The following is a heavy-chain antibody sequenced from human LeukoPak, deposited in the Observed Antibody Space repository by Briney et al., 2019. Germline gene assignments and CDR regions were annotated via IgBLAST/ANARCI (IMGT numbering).Heavy chain of an antibody. CDR2: IIPIFGTA. Sequence: SVKVSCKASGGTFSSYAISWVQQAPGQGLEWMGGIIPIFGTANYAQKFQGRVTITADESTSTAYMELSSLRSEDTAVYYCAILGYCSSTSCYILGAFDIWGQGTMVTVSS. J-gene: IGHJ3*02. CDR1: GGTFSSYA. D-gene: IGHD2-2*02. CDR3: AILGYCSSTSCYILGAFDI. V-gene: IGHV1-69*13.